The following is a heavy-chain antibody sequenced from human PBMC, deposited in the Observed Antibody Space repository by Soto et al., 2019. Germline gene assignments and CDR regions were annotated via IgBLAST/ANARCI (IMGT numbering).Heavy chain of an antibody. V-gene: IGHV1-69*13. CDR2: IIPIFGTA. J-gene: IGHJ6*02. CDR1: GGTFSSYA. CDR3: ARSTRLGQMATIILAYYYYGMDV. Sequence: SVKVSCKASGGTFSSYAISWVRQAPGQGLEWMGGIIPIFGTANYAQKFPGRVTITADESTSTAYMELSSLRSEDTAVYYCARSTRLGQMATIILAYYYYGMDVWGQGTTVTVSS. D-gene: IGHD5-12*01.